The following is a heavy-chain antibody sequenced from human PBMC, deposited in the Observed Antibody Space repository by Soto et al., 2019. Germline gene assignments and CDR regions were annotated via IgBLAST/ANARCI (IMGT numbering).Heavy chain of an antibody. J-gene: IGHJ4*02. V-gene: IGHV1-2*02. CDR3: ARDRYGQGRSRDHLFRFDY. CDR1: GYTFTGYY. D-gene: IGHD3-16*02. CDR2: INPNSGGT. Sequence: ASVKVSCKASGYTFTGYYMHWVRQAPGQGLEWMGWINPNSGGTNYAQKFQGRVTMTRDTSISTAYMELSRLRSDGTAVCYCARDRYGQGRSRDHLFRFDYWGQGTLVTVSS.